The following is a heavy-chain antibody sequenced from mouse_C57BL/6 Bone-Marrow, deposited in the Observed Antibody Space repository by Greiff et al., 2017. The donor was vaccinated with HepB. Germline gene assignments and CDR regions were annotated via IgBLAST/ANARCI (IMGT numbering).Heavy chain of an antibody. CDR3: AREGVYYGNYFYY. CDR2: IYPGDGDT. Sequence: VQLQESGPELVKPGASVKISCKASGYAFSSSWMNWVKQRPGKGLEWIGRIYPGDGDTNYNGKFKGKATLTADKSSSTAYMQLSSLTSEDSAVYFCAREGVYYGNYFYYWGQGTTLTVSS. D-gene: IGHD2-1*01. J-gene: IGHJ2*01. CDR1: GYAFSSSW. V-gene: IGHV1-82*01.